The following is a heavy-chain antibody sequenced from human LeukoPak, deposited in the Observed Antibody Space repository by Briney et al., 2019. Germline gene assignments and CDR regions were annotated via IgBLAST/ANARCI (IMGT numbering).Heavy chain of an antibody. J-gene: IGHJ4*02. CDR2: FRYDGNHE. CDR3: ASRPTGFDWGPFDY. D-gene: IGHD5-12*01. V-gene: IGHV3-30*02. Sequence: GGSLRLSCAASGFPFNNYVIHWVRLPPGKGLGWVAFFRYDGNHEYYADSVKGRFTFSRDNSKNTLFLQMDSLRTEDTAVYYCASRPTGFDWGPFDYWGQGTLVTVSS. CDR1: GFPFNNYV.